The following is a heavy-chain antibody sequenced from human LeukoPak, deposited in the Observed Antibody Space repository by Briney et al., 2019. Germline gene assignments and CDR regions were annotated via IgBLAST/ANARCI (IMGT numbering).Heavy chain of an antibody. CDR1: GYSFSGYW. CDR2: TYPGDSDT. CDR3: ARVYCSGGSCYLGY. J-gene: IGHJ4*02. D-gene: IGHD2-15*01. Sequence: GESPMISCKGFGYSFSGYWIAWVRQMPGKGLEWMGITYPGDSDTRYSPSFQGQVTTSANKSISTAYLQWSSLKASDTAMYYGARVYCSGGSCYLGYWGQGTLVTVSS. V-gene: IGHV5-51*01.